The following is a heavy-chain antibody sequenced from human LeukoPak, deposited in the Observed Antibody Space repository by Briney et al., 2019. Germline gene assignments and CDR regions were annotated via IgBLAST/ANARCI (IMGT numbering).Heavy chain of an antibody. Sequence: GASVKVPYKASGYTFTGYYMHWVRQAPGQGLEWMGWINPNSGDTNYAQKFQGRVTMTRDTSISTAYMELSRLRSDDTAVYYCARAVTTYYAMDVWGQGTTFTVSS. V-gene: IGHV1-2*02. CDR1: GYTFTGYY. D-gene: IGHD4-17*01. CDR2: INPNSGDT. J-gene: IGHJ6*02. CDR3: ARAVTTYYAMDV.